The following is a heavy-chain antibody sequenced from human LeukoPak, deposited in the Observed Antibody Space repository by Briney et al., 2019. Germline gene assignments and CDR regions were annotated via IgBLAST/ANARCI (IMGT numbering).Heavy chain of an antibody. V-gene: IGHV3-30*18. CDR2: ISYDGNNK. CDR3: AKGVDYYSGGSCPADY. J-gene: IGHJ4*02. D-gene: IGHD2-15*01. CDR1: GFTFSNYG. Sequence: PGGSLRLSCAASGFTFSNYGIHWVRQAPGKGLEWVAVISYDGNNKYYADSVKGRFTISRDNSKNTLFLQMNSLRAEDTAVYYCAKGVDYYSGGSCPADYWGPGTLVTVSS.